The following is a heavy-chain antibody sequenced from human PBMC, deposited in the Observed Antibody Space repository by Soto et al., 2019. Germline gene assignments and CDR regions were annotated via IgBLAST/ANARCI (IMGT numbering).Heavy chain of an antibody. Sequence: SVKVSCKASGGTFSSYAISWVRQAPGQGLEWMGGIIPIFGTANYAQKFQGRVTVTADKSTSTAYMELSSLRSEDTAVYYCARMIGITIFGVVMDVWGQGTTVTVSS. D-gene: IGHD3-3*01. CDR1: GGTFSSYA. CDR3: ARMIGITIFGVVMDV. CDR2: IIPIFGTA. J-gene: IGHJ6*02. V-gene: IGHV1-69*06.